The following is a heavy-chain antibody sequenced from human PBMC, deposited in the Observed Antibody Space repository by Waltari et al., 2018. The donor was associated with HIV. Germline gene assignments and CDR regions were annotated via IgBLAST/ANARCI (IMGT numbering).Heavy chain of an antibody. Sequence: EVYLVESGGDLLKPGGCLRLSCAASGLKFNNAWMTLVRQAPGKGLEWVARIKIKTDGGTTEHAAAVKCRFTISRDDSNTTLFLQMNNLKTEDTAVYYCTTEEGYGSGSYVDYWGQGTLLTVSS. D-gene: IGHD3-10*01. J-gene: IGHJ4*02. V-gene: IGHV3-15*01. CDR3: TTEEGYGSGSYVDY. CDR2: IKIKTDGGTT. CDR1: GLKFNNAW.